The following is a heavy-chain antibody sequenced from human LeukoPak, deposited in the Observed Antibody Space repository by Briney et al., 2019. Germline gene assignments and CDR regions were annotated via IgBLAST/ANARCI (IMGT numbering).Heavy chain of an antibody. V-gene: IGHV3-23*01. CDR3: TKDYFLIDY. D-gene: IGHD2/OR15-2a*01. CDR2: LTGSGAST. CDR1: GFTFSSYA. Sequence: GGSLRLSCAASGFTFSSYAMSWVRQAPGKGLEWVSTLTGSGASTYYADSVKGRFTISRDNSKNTLYLQMNSLRAEDTAVYYCTKDYFLIDYWGQGTLVTVSS. J-gene: IGHJ4*02.